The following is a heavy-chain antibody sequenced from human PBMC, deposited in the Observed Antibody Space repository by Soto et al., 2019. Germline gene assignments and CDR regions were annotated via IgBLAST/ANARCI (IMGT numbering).Heavy chain of an antibody. CDR1: GYTFTSYD. V-gene: IGHV1-8*01. CDR2: MNPNSGNT. D-gene: IGHD3-3*01. CDR3: ARVLSWASYYDFWSGYYNYYYYGMDV. J-gene: IGHJ6*02. Sequence: ASVKVSCKASGYTFTSYDINWVRRATGQGLEWMGWMNPNSGNTGYAQKFQDRVTLTRNTSISTAYMELSSLRSEDTAVYYCARVLSWASYYDFWSGYYNYYYYGMDVWGQGTTVTVSS.